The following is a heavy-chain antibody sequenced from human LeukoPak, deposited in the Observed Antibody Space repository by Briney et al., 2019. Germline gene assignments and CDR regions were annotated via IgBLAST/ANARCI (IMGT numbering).Heavy chain of an antibody. D-gene: IGHD6-6*01. Sequence: GGSLRLSCAASGFTFSSYAMTWVRQAPGKGLEWVSGITDSGGSTYFTDSVKGRFTISRDNSKNTLYLQFNSLRPEDTAVFYCAKALAALYYYMDVWGKGTTVTVSS. CDR3: AKALAALYYYMDV. V-gene: IGHV3-23*01. CDR2: ITDSGGST. CDR1: GFTFSSYA. J-gene: IGHJ6*03.